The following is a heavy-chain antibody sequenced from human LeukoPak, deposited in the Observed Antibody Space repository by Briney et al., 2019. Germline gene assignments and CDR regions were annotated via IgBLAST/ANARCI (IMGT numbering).Heavy chain of an antibody. J-gene: IGHJ4*02. CDR1: GFTFSSYG. D-gene: IGHD3-22*01. CDR3: AKDGYYYDSSGYYYDGVDY. Sequence: GGFLRLSCAASGFTFSSYGMHWVRQAPGKGLEWVAFIRYDGSNKYYADSVKGRFTISRDNSKNTLYLQMNSLRAEDTAVYYCAKDGYYYDSSGYYYDGVDYWGQGTLVTVSS. CDR2: IRYDGSNK. V-gene: IGHV3-30*02.